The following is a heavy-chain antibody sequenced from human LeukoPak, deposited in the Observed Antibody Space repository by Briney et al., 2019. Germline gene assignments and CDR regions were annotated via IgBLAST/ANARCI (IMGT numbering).Heavy chain of an antibody. Sequence: GGSLRLSCAASGFTLSSYGMHWVRQAPGKGLEWVAVISYDGSNKYYADSVKGRFTISRDNSKNTLYLQMNSLRAEDTAVYYCAKGRYYYDSSGYYYVDYFDYWGQGTLVTVSS. CDR3: AKGRYYYDSSGYYYVDYFDY. CDR2: ISYDGSNK. CDR1: GFTLSSYG. D-gene: IGHD3-22*01. J-gene: IGHJ4*02. V-gene: IGHV3-30*18.